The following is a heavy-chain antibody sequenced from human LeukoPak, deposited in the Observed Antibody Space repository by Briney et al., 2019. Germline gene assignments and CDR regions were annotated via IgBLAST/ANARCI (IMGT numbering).Heavy chain of an antibody. Sequence: GGSLRLSCAASGFTFTSYWMHWVRQVPGKGLVWISRINNDGSSTTYADSVKGRFTISRDNAKNTLYLQMNSLRAEDTAVYYCARGRVGHTGNFDYWGQGTLVTVSS. CDR2: INNDGSST. J-gene: IGHJ4*02. V-gene: IGHV3-74*01. CDR3: ARGRVGHTGNFDY. CDR1: GFTFTSYW. D-gene: IGHD1-26*01.